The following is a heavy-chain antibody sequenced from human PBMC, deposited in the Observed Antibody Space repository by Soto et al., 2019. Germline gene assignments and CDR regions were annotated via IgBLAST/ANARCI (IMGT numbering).Heavy chain of an antibody. Sequence: PGGSLRLSCAASGFTFSSYGMHWVRQAPGKGLEWVAVISYDGSNKYYADSVKGRFTISRDNSKNTLYLQMNSLRAEDTAVYYCAKDLRHYGSGSPEKYYYGMDVWGQGTTVTGSS. CDR1: GFTFSSYG. J-gene: IGHJ6*02. V-gene: IGHV3-30*18. CDR3: AKDLRHYGSGSPEKYYYGMDV. CDR2: ISYDGSNK. D-gene: IGHD3-10*01.